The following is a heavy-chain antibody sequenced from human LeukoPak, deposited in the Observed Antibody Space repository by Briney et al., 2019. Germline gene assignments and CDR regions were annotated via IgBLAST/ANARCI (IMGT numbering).Heavy chain of an antibody. CDR2: IYYSGST. CDR1: GGSISSGDYY. V-gene: IGHV4-30-4*01. CDR3: ARESGWFGELFFDY. Sequence: SQTLSLTCTVSGGSISSGDYYWSWIRPPPGKGLEWIGYIYYSGSTYYNPSLKSRVTISVDTSNNQFSLKLSSVTAADTAVYYCARESGWFGELFFDYWGQGTLVTVPS. J-gene: IGHJ4*02. D-gene: IGHD3-10*01.